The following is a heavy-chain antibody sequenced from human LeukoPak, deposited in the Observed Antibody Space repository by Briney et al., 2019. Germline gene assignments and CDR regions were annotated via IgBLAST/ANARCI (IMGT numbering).Heavy chain of an antibody. CDR3: ARLYSSSWYLGSYWYFDL. D-gene: IGHD6-13*01. CDR1: GYTFTNYG. J-gene: IGHJ2*01. CDR2: IRDYNGNT. V-gene: IGHV1-18*01. Sequence: ASVKVSCKASGYTFTNYGISWVRQAPGQGLEWMGWIRDYNGNTNYAQKLQGRVTMTTDTSTSTAYMELRSLRSDDTAVYYCARLYSSSWYLGSYWYFDLWGRGTLVTVSS.